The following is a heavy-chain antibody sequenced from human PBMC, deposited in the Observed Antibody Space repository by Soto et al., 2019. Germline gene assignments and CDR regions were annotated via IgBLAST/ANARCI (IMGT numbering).Heavy chain of an antibody. CDR3: ARDGEPGVVPAAIDYYYYYMDV. CDR1: GFTFSSYS. V-gene: IGHV3-21*01. J-gene: IGHJ6*03. D-gene: IGHD2-2*01. CDR2: ISSSSSYI. Sequence: GESLKISCAASGFTFSSYSMNWVRQAPGKGLEWVSSISSSSSYIYYADSVKGRFTISRDNAKNSLYLQMNSLRAEDTAVYYCARDGEPGVVPAAIDYYYYYMDVWGKGTTVTVSS.